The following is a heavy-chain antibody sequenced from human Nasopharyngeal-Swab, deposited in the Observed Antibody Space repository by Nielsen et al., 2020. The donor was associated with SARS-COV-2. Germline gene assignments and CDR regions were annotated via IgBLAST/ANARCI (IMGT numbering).Heavy chain of an antibody. Sequence: IRQYPGKGMEWIGSIYYSGSTYYNPSLKNRVTISVDPSKTQFSLRLSSGTAADTAVYFCARVGGYYVILEGPWGQGTLVTVSS. D-gene: IGHD3-9*01. V-gene: IGHV4-39*07. CDR3: ARVGGYYVILEGP. J-gene: IGHJ5*02. CDR2: IYYSGST.